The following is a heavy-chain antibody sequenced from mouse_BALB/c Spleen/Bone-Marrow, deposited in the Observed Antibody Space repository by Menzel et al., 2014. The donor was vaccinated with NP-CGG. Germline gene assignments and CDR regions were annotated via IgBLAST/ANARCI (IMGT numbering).Heavy chain of an antibody. Sequence: EVQLQQSGPELVKPGASVKMSCKASGYTFTRYVMYWVKQKPEQGLEWIGYINPYNDGTKYNEKFKGKATLTSDKSSSTAYMELSSLTSEDSAVYYCARSLLRADYWGQGTSVTVSS. D-gene: IGHD1-1*01. V-gene: IGHV1-14*01. CDR2: INPYNDGT. CDR3: ARSLLRADY. J-gene: IGHJ4*01. CDR1: GYTFTRYV.